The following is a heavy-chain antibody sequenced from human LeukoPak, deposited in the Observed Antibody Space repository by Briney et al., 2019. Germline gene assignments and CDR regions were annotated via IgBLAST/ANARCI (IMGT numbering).Heavy chain of an antibody. CDR2: IKEDGSDK. V-gene: IGHV3-7*03. D-gene: IGHD6-6*01. J-gene: IGHJ4*02. CDR3: ASGSSSVGY. Sequence: GGSLRLSCAASGFSFSSYWMTWVRQAPGKGLEWVANIKEDGSDKYYVDSVKGRFTISRDNAKNSLYLQMNSLRAEDTAVYYCASGSSSVGYWGQGTLVTVSS. CDR1: GFSFSSYW.